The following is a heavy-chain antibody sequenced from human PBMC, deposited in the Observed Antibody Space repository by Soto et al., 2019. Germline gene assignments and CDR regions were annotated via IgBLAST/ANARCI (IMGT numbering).Heavy chain of an antibody. Sequence: PSETLSLTCTVSGDSFSSYYWSWIRQPPGKGLEWIGYIHYSGDSNFNPSLKNRVTISVDTSKNQFSLKVTSVTAADTAVYHCARYDYSDYYFDYWGRGTPVTVSS. CDR2: IHYSGDS. J-gene: IGHJ4*02. D-gene: IGHD4-17*01. CDR1: GDSFSSYY. CDR3: ARYDYSDYYFDY. V-gene: IGHV4-59*01.